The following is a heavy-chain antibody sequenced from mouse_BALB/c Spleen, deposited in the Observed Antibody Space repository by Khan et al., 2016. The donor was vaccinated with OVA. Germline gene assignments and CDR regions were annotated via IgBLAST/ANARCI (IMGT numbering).Heavy chain of an antibody. CDR1: GFTFSGFG. D-gene: IGHD1-1*01. Sequence: EVELVESGGGLVQPGGSRKLSCAASGFTFSGFGMHWVRQAPEKGLEWVAYISSGSSTIYYTDTVKGRFIISRDNPKNTLFLQMTSLRSEDTAMXYCARSDYYGVAYWGQGTLVTVSA. J-gene: IGHJ3*01. CDR2: ISSGSSTI. V-gene: IGHV5-17*02. CDR3: ARSDYYGVAY.